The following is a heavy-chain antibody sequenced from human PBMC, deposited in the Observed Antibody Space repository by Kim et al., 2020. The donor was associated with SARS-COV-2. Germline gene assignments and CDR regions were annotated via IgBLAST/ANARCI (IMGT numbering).Heavy chain of an antibody. Sequence: GGSLRLSCAASGFTFSSYSMNWVRQAPGKGLEWVSSISSSSSYIYYADSVKGRFTISRDNAKNSLYLQMNSLRAEDTAVYYCAGEGDSSGGFDYWGQGTLVTVSS. CDR3: AGEGDSSGGFDY. J-gene: IGHJ4*02. CDR2: ISSSSSYI. V-gene: IGHV3-21*04. D-gene: IGHD6-19*01. CDR1: GFTFSSYS.